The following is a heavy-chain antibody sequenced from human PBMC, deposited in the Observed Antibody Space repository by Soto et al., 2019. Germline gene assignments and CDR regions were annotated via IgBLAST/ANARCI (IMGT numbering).Heavy chain of an antibody. D-gene: IGHD3-22*01. CDR3: ARFYYDSSGSLTGWFDP. J-gene: IGHJ5*02. V-gene: IGHV4-31*03. Sequence: QVQLQESGPGLVKPSQTLSLTCTVSGGSISSGGYYWSWIRQHPGKGLEWIGYIYYSGSTYYNPSLKSRVTISVDTSKNQFSLKLSSVTAADTAVYYCARFYYDSSGSLTGWFDPWGQGTLVTVSS. CDR1: GGSISSGGYY. CDR2: IYYSGST.